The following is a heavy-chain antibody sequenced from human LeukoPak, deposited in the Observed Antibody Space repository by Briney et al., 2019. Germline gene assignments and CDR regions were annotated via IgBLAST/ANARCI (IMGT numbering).Heavy chain of an antibody. Sequence: SETVSLTCTVSGGSISSYYWSWIRQPPGKGLEWIGYIYYSGSTNYNPSLKSRVTISVDTSKNQFSLKLSSVTAADTAVYYCAREMGYCSSTSCLNYYFDYWGQGTLVTVSS. CDR3: AREMGYCSSTSCLNYYFDY. V-gene: IGHV4-59*01. CDR1: GGSISSYY. J-gene: IGHJ4*02. CDR2: IYYSGST. D-gene: IGHD2-2*01.